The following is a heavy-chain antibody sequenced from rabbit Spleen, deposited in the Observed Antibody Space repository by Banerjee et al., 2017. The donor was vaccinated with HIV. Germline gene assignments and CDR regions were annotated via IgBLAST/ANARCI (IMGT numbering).Heavy chain of an antibody. V-gene: IGHV1S40*01. CDR1: GFSFSSRYY. J-gene: IGHJ4*01. CDR2: IDAGSSDTT. CDR3: ARDLDGVIGWNFGW. Sequence: QSLEESGGDLVKPGASLTLTCTASGFSFSSRYYMCWVRQAPGKGLEWIGCIDAGSSDTTYYANWAKGRFTISKTSSTTVTLQMTSLTAADTATYFCARDLDGVIGWNFGWWGQGTLVTVS. D-gene: IGHD4-1*01.